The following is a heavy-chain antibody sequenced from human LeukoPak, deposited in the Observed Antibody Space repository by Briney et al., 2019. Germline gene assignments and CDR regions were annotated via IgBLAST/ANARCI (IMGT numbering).Heavy chain of an antibody. J-gene: IGHJ6*02. CDR2: ISGSSSYI. CDR1: GFTFSSYS. CDR3: ARDSYTPEASFYYGMDV. Sequence: GGSLRLSCAASGFTFSSYSMNWVRQAPGKGLEWVSSISGSSSYIYYADSVKGRFTISRDNAKNSLYLQMNSLRAEDTAVYYCARDSYTPEASFYYGMDVWGQGTTVTVS. D-gene: IGHD2-2*02. V-gene: IGHV3-21*01.